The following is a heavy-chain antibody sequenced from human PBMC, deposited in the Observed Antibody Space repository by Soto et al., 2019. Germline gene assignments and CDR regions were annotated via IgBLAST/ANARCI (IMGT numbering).Heavy chain of an antibody. CDR1: GGSFSGYY. CDR2: INLSGST. V-gene: IGHV4-34*01. Sequence: SETLSLTCAVYGGSFSGYYWSWIRQPPGKGLEWIGEINLSGSTNYNPSLKSRVTISVDTSKNQFSLKLSSVTAADTAVYYGARWGYYGGYYYGMDVWGQGTTVT. J-gene: IGHJ6*02. D-gene: IGHD3-10*01. CDR3: ARWGYYGGYYYGMDV.